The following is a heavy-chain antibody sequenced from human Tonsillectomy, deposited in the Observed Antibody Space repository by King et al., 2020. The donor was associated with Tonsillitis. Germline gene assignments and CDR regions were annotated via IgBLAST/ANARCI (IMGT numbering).Heavy chain of an antibody. CDR3: ARDEGGFSSYDSPNFEY. D-gene: IGHD5-12*01. V-gene: IGHV1-3*01. J-gene: IGHJ4*02. Sequence: QLVQSGAEVKKPGASVKVSCKASGYIFTGYAMHWVRQAPGQSLEWMGWIKAGNGNTKCSQKFQGRVTITRDTSASTAYMELSSLRSGDTAVYYCARDEGGFSSYDSPNFEYWGQGTLVTVSS. CDR2: IKAGNGNT. CDR1: GYIFTGYA.